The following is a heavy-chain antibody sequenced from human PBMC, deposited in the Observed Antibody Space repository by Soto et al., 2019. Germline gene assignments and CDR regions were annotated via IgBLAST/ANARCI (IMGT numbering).Heavy chain of an antibody. CDR2: MNPNSGNT. CDR1: GYTFTSYD. CDR3: ARDRYGDPNYYYYGMDV. J-gene: IGHJ6*02. V-gene: IGHV1-8*01. Sequence: ASVKVSCKASGYTFTSYDINWVRQATGQGLEWMGWMNPNSGNTGYAQKFQGRVTMTRNTSISTAYMELSSLRSEDTAVYYCARDRYGDPNYYYYGMDVWGQGTTVTVSS. D-gene: IGHD4-17*01.